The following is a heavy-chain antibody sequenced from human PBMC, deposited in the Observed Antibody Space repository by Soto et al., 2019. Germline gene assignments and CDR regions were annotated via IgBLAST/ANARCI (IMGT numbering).Heavy chain of an antibody. J-gene: IGHJ4*02. D-gene: IGHD3-10*01. Sequence: SETLSLTCAVSGVSLTSGNWWTWVRQSPQRGLEYIGEIFHDGTANYYPSFERRVAMSVDTSRNQFSLKLTSVTAADTAVYYCARLVYDTRLNYMYFDFWGPGTLVTVSS. V-gene: IGHV4-4*02. CDR1: GVSLTSGNW. CDR2: IFHDGTA. CDR3: ARLVYDTRLNYMYFDF.